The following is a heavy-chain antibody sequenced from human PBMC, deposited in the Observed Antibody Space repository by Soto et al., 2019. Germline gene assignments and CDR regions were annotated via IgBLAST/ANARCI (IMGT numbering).Heavy chain of an antibody. D-gene: IGHD6-6*01. Sequence: GGSLRLSCAASGFIFSDYGMNWVRQTPGKRPEWVSYISSNSRATSYATSVKGRFAISRDNANEILYLQMNSLRDEDTAVYYCSSGGGARPDYWGQGIQVTVSS. V-gene: IGHV3-48*02. CDR3: SSGGGARPDY. CDR2: ISSNSRAT. J-gene: IGHJ4*02. CDR1: GFIFSDYG.